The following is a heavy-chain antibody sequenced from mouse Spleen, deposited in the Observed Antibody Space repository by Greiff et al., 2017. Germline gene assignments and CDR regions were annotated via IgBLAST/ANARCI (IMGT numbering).Heavy chain of an antibody. Sequence: VKLMESGAELVKPGASVKLSCKASGYTFTEYTIHWVKQRSGQGLEWIGWFYPGSGSIKYNEKFKDKATLTADKSSSTVYMELSRLTSEDSAVYFCARHERPYRYDKGFDYWGQGTTLTVSS. D-gene: IGHD2-14*01. CDR2: FYPGSGSI. V-gene: IGHV1-62-2*01. CDR1: GYTFTEYT. CDR3: ARHERPYRYDKGFDY. J-gene: IGHJ2*01.